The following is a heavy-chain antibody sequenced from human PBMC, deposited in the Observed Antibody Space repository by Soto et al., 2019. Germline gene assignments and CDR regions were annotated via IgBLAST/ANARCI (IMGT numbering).Heavy chain of an antibody. V-gene: IGHV3-74*01. Sequence: EAQLVESGAGLVQPGGSLRLSCTGSGIALSSYWMNWVRQAPGKGLVWVSRINPESATISYADSVKGRVTITRDKAENTLCLHMNSLSADDTGVYYCTKDTFGGRDSWGQGTLVTVSS. CDR2: INPESATI. CDR3: TKDTFGGRDS. CDR1: GIALSSYW. D-gene: IGHD2-15*01. J-gene: IGHJ4*02.